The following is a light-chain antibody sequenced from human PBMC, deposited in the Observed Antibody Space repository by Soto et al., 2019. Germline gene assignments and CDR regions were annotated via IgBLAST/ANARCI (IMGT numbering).Light chain of an antibody. CDR2: GNS. CDR1: SSNIGAGYD. CDR3: QSYDSSVSGSVV. Sequence: QLVLTQPPSVSGAPGQRVTISCTGSSSNIGAGYDVHWYQQLPGTAPKLLIYGNSNRPSGVPDRFSGSKSGTSASLAITGLQAEDEADYYCQSYDSSVSGSVVFGGGTKVTVL. J-gene: IGLJ2*01. V-gene: IGLV1-40*01.